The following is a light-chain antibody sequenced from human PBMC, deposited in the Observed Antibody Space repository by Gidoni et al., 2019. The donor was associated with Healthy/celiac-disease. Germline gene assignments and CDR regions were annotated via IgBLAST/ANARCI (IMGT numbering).Light chain of an antibody. V-gene: IGKV1-39*01. CDR3: QQSYSTPLT. J-gene: IGKJ4*01. CDR2: AAS. Sequence: IQLTPSPSSLSASVGDRVTITCRASQSISTYLNWYQQKPGKAPKLLNYAASSLQSGVPSRVSGSGSGTDFTITISSLQPEDFATYYCQQSYSTPLTFGGGTKVEIK. CDR1: QSISTY.